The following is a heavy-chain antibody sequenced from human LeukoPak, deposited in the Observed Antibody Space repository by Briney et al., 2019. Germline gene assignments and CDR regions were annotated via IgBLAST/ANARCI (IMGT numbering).Heavy chain of an antibody. Sequence: GGSLRLSCAASGLTFSTYWMNWVRQAPGKGLEWVATMKYDGSDKYYVESVKGRFTISRDNAKNSLYLQMNSLRAEDTALYYCAKDYYGSGSYYITYWGQGTLVTVSS. CDR2: MKYDGSDK. V-gene: IGHV3-7*03. CDR3: AKDYYGSGSYYITY. CDR1: GLTFSTYW. D-gene: IGHD3-10*01. J-gene: IGHJ4*02.